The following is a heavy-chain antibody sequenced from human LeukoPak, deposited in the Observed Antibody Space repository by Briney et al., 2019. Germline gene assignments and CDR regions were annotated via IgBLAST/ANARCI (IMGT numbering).Heavy chain of an antibody. CDR3: ARARRYSSGWSRIFDY. D-gene: IGHD6-19*01. V-gene: IGHV3-53*01. J-gene: IGHJ4*02. CDR1: GFTVSSNY. Sequence: PGGSLRLSCAASGFTVSSNYMSWVRQAPGKGLEWVSVIYSGGSTYYADSVKGRFTISRDNSKNTLYLQMNSLRAEDTAVYYCARARRYSSGWSRIFDYWGQGTLVNGSS. CDR2: IYSGGST.